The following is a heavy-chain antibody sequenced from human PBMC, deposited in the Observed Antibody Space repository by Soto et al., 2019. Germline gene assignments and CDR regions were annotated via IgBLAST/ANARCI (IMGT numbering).Heavy chain of an antibody. CDR3: ARGGSLGFYYYYGMDV. V-gene: IGHV3-13*01. CDR1: GFTFSSYD. D-gene: IGHD3-16*01. CDR2: IGTAGDT. J-gene: IGHJ6*02. Sequence: GGSLRLSCAASGFTFSSYDMHWVRQATGKGLEWVSAIGTAGDTDYPGSVKGRFTISRENAKNSLYLQMNSLRAGDTAVYYCARGGSLGFYYYYGMDVWGQGTTVTVSS.